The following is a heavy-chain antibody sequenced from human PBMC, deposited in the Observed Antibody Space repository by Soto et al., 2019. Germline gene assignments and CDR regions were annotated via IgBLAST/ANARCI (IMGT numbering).Heavy chain of an antibody. Sequence: GGSLRLSCAASGFTVSSNYMSWVRQAPGKGLEWVSVIYSGGSTYYADSVKGRFTISRHNSKNTLYLQMNSLRAEDTAVYYCARVISNYYYYYYMDVWGKGTTVTVSS. CDR3: ARVISNYYYYYYMDV. V-gene: IGHV3-53*04. D-gene: IGHD3-3*02. J-gene: IGHJ6*03. CDR1: GFTVSSNY. CDR2: IYSGGST.